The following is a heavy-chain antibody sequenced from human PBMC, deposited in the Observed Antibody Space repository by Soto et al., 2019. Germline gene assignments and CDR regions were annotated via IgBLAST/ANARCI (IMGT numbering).Heavy chain of an antibody. V-gene: IGHV3-33*01. CDR3: ARLEGPWLVDY. J-gene: IGHJ4*02. D-gene: IGHD6-19*01. Sequence: PGGSLRLTCSASGVTFSSYGMHGVRQAPGKGLEWVAVIWYDGSNKYYADSVKGRFTISRDNSKNTLYLQMNSLRAEDTAVYYCARLEGPWLVDYWGQGTLVTVSS. CDR1: GVTFSSYG. CDR2: IWYDGSNK.